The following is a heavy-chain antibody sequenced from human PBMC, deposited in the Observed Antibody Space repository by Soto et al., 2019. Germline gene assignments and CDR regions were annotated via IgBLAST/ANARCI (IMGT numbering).Heavy chain of an antibody. D-gene: IGHD1-26*01. CDR2: IYHSGST. CDR1: GGSISSSNW. CDR3: ARTPWDVRTGYYFDY. Sequence: QVQLQESGPGLVKPSGTLSLTCAVSGGSISSSNWWSWVRQPPGKGLEWIGEIYHSGSTNYNPSLKSRVTISVDKSKNQFSLKLRSVTAADTAVYSCARTPWDVRTGYYFDYWGQGTLVTVSS. V-gene: IGHV4-4*02. J-gene: IGHJ4*02.